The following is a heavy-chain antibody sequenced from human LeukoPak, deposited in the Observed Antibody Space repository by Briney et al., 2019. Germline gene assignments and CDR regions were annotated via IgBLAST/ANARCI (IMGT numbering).Heavy chain of an antibody. CDR3: ARGSPKHDS. Sequence: PSETLSLTCAVYGGSFSGYNWNWIRRPPGKGLEWIGEISHSGATNYNPALKSRVTISVDTSKNQFSLKLISLTAADTGLYYCARGSPKHDSWGQGTLVIVSS. V-gene: IGHV4-34*01. J-gene: IGHJ5*01. CDR2: ISHSGAT. CDR1: GGSFSGYN.